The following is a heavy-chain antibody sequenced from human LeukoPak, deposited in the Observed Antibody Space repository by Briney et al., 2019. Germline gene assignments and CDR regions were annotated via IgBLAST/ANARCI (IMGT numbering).Heavy chain of an antibody. Sequence: PGGSLRLSCAASGFTLSSYSMNWVRQAPGKGLEWVSSISSSSSYIYYADSVKGRFTISRDNAKNSLYLQMNSLKTEDTAVYYCTAKPVGYSGYDRPWGQGTLVTVSS. CDR1: GFTLSSYS. J-gene: IGHJ4*02. CDR3: TAKPVGYSGYDRP. CDR2: ISSSSSYI. D-gene: IGHD5-12*01. V-gene: IGHV3-21*03.